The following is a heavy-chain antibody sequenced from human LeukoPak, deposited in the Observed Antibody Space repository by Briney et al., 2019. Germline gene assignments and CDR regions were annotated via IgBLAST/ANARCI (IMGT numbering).Heavy chain of an antibody. CDR3: ARGSMGYSYGYYYYYYMDV. CDR1: GFTVSSNY. CDR2: IYSGGST. D-gene: IGHD5-18*01. V-gene: IGHV3-53*01. J-gene: IGHJ6*03. Sequence: GGSLRLSCAASGFTVSSNYMSWVRQAPGKGLEWVSVIYSGGSTYYADSVKGRFAISRDNSKNTLYLQMNSLRAEDTAVYYCARGSMGYSYGYYYYYYMDVWGKGTTVTISS.